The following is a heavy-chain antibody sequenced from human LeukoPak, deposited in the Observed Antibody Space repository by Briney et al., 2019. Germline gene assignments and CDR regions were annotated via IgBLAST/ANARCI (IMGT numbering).Heavy chain of an antibody. Sequence: PGGSLRLSCAASGFTFSSYAMSWVRQAPGKGLEWVSAISGSGRSTYYADSVKGRFTISRDNSKNTLYLQMNSLRAEDTAVYYCARIRLGELSSPLDYWGQGTLVTVSS. D-gene: IGHD3-16*02. CDR2: ISGSGRST. CDR3: ARIRLGELSSPLDY. J-gene: IGHJ4*02. CDR1: GFTFSSYA. V-gene: IGHV3-23*01.